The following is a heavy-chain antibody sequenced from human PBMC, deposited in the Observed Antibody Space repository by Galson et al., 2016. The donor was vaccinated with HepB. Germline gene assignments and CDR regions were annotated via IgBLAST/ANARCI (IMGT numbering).Heavy chain of an antibody. Sequence: SLRLSCAASGFTFSNAWMSWVRQAPGKGLEWVSAISGSGGSTYYAGSVKGRFTISTDNSKNTLYLQMNSLRAEDTAIYYCTMISWSTSSGFGFWGQGTRVTVSS. J-gene: IGHJ4*02. D-gene: IGHD3-22*01. CDR3: TMISWSTSSGFGF. CDR2: ISGSGGST. V-gene: IGHV3-23*01. CDR1: GFTFSNAW.